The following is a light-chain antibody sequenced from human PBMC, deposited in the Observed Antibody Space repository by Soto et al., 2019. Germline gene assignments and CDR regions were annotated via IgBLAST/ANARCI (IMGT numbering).Light chain of an antibody. V-gene: IGKV1-6*02. J-gene: IGKJ1*01. CDR3: LQDHDDSWT. CDR2: AAS. Sequence: IDVSQYPSPLSPSVGDRVTITRRASQTIGSSLAWSQQKPGKAPTLLIYAASNLQSGVPSRFRGSRSGTEFTLTVSSLQPADFATYYCLQDHDDSWTFGQGTKVDIK. CDR1: QTIGSS.